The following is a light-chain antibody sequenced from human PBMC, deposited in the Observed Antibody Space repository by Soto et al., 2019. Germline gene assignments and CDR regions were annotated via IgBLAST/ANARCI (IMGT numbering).Light chain of an antibody. CDR3: QQYNRWPPGT. J-gene: IGKJ1*01. Sequence: QGTKSPSFLSASLGDRVAITCGASQTISSYLNWYQQKPGQAPKLLIYGASNRATGVPARFSGSGSGTDFTLTISRLQSEDFAVYYCQQYNRWPPGTFGQGTQVEIK. V-gene: IGKV1-39*02. CDR2: GAS. CDR1: QTISSY.